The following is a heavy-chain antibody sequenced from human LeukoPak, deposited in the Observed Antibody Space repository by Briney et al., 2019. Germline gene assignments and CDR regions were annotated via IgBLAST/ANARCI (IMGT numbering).Heavy chain of an antibody. J-gene: IGHJ3*02. CDR3: ARDQVYYDSSGLDAFDI. CDR2: IYYSGST. CDR1: GGSISSYY. D-gene: IGHD3-22*01. V-gene: IGHV4-59*12. Sequence: SETLSLTCTVSGGSISSYYWSWIRQPPGKGLEWIGYIYYSGSTNYNPSLKSRVTISVDKSKNQFSLKLSSVTAADTAVYYCARDQVYYDSSGLDAFDIWGQGTMVTVSS.